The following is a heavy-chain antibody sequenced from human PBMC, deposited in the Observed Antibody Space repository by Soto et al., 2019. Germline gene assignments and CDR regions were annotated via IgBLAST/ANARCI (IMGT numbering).Heavy chain of an antibody. CDR3: ARSFFDV. J-gene: IGHJ3*01. Sequence: GESLKISCKGSGYRFGSYRIAWVRQMPGKGLEWMGIIDPSDSDIRYSPSFQGQVTISADKSISTAYLQWSSLKASDTAIYYCARSFFDVWGQGTMVTVS. V-gene: IGHV5-51*01. CDR1: GYRFGSYR. CDR2: IDPSDSDI.